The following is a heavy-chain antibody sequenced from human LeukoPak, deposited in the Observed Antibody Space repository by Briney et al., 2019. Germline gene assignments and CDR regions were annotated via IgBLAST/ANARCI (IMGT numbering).Heavy chain of an antibody. J-gene: IGHJ5*02. D-gene: IGHD3-10*01. CDR3: ARRGVTGSYSP. CDR2: ISSSSEYI. V-gene: IGHV3-21*01. Sequence: GGSLRLSCAASGFTFSTYSMNWVRQAPGKGLEWVSFISSSSEYIYYANSVKGRFTISRDNAKNSLYLQVNSLRAEDTAVYYCARRGVTGSYSPWGQGTLVTVSS. CDR1: GFTFSTYS.